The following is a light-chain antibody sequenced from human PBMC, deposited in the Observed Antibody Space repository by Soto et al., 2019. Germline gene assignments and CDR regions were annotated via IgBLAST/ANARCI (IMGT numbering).Light chain of an antibody. CDR3: SSYAGISTLVV. V-gene: IGLV2-14*01. CDR2: EAS. J-gene: IGLJ2*01. CDR1: SSDVGGYNY. Sequence: QSVLTQPASVSGSPGQSITISCTGTSSDVGGYNYVSWYQQHPGKAPKLMIYEASNRPSGVSTRFSGSKSGNTASLTISGLQAEDEADYFCSSYAGISTLVVFAGGPKVTVL.